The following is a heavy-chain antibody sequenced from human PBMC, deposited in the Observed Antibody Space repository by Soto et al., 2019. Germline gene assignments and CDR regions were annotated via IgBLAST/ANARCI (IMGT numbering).Heavy chain of an antibody. CDR3: ARYSGYDKYFDY. J-gene: IGHJ4*02. D-gene: IGHD5-12*01. CDR1: GGSISPYY. Sequence: PSETLSLTCTVSGGSISPYYWSWIRQPPGKGLEWVGYIYYAGTTSYNPSLKSRVTISLETSKSQFSLKLSSVTAADTAVYYCARYSGYDKYFDYWGQGTLVTVSS. CDR2: IYYAGTT. V-gene: IGHV4-59*12.